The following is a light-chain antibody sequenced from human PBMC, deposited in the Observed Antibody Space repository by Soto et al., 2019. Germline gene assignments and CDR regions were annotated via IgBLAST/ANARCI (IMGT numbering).Light chain of an antibody. J-gene: IGKJ1*01. CDR3: QLYDKWPPWT. CDR2: GAS. V-gene: IGKV3-15*01. CDR1: QSVSSI. Sequence: EIVLTQSPGTLSLSPGERATVSCRASQSVSSIFLAWYQHKPGQAPRVFIYGASTRAPSIPARFTGSGSGTDFTLTISSLQSEDFAVYSCQLYDKWPPWTFGQGTKVDIK.